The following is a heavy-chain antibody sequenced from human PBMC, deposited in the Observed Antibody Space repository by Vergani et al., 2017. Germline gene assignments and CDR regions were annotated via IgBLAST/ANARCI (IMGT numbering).Heavy chain of an antibody. CDR1: GYTFTSYG. D-gene: IGHD3-9*01. Sequence: QVQLVQSGAEVKKPGASVNVSCKASGYTFTSYGISWVRQAPGQGLEWMGWIRAYNGNTNYAQKLQGRVTMTTDTTTSTAYMELRSLRSDDTAVYYCARAPTALTGEMLPDYWGQGTLVTVSS. CDR2: IRAYNGNT. V-gene: IGHV1-18*01. J-gene: IGHJ4*02. CDR3: ARAPTALTGEMLPDY.